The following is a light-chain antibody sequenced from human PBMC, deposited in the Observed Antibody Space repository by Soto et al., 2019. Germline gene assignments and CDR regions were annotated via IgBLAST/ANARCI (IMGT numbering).Light chain of an antibody. V-gene: IGLV3-21*04. Sequence: SYELTQPHSVSVAPGKTARITCGGNNIGSKSVHCYQQKPGQAPVLVIYYDSDRPSGIPERFSGSNSGNTATLTISRVEAGDEADYYCQVWDSSSDHPVVFGGGTKVTVL. CDR3: QVWDSSSDHPVV. CDR1: NIGSKS. CDR2: YDS. J-gene: IGLJ2*01.